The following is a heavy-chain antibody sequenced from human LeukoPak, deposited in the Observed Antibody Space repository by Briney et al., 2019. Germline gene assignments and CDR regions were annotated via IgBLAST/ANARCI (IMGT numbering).Heavy chain of an antibody. CDR1: GFPFNNYW. Sequence: QPGGSLRLSCAASGFPFNNYWMHWVRQAPGKGLVWVSRINSDGSSTNYADSVKGRFTISRDNAKNTLYLQMNSLRAEDTAVYYCEVGAAVTSNWGQGTLVTVSS. V-gene: IGHV3-74*01. CDR2: INSDGSST. CDR3: EVGAAVTSN. D-gene: IGHD6-13*01. J-gene: IGHJ4*02.